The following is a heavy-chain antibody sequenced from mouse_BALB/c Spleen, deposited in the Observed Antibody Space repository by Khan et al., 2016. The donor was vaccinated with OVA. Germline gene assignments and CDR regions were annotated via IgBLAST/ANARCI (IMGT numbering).Heavy chain of an antibody. CDR1: GYSITSGYG. CDR3: ARTARIKY. V-gene: IGHV3-1*02. J-gene: IGHJ2*01. Sequence: EVQLVETGPGLVKPSQSLSLTCTVTGYSITSGYGWHWIRQFPGNQLEWMGYISYSGSTNYNPSLKSQISITRDTSKNQFFLQLNSVTTDDTATYDCARTARIKYWGQGTTLTVSS. CDR2: ISYSGST. D-gene: IGHD1-2*01.